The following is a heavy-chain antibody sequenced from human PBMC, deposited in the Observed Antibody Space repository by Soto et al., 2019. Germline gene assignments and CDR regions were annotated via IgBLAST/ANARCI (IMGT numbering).Heavy chain of an antibody. CDR3: ARDRHIVVVTASLDYYYGMDV. D-gene: IGHD2-21*02. Sequence: SVKVSCKASGCTFSSYAISWVRQAPGQGLEWMGGIIPIFGTANYAQKFQGRVTITADKSTSTAYMELSSLRSEDTAVYYCARDRHIVVVTASLDYYYGMDVWGQGTTVTVSS. CDR1: GCTFSSYA. V-gene: IGHV1-69*06. CDR2: IIPIFGTA. J-gene: IGHJ6*02.